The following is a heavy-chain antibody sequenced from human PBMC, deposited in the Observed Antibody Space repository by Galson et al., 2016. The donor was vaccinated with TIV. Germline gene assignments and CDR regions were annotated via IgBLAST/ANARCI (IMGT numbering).Heavy chain of an antibody. CDR2: INPNSGAT. D-gene: IGHD3-22*01. V-gene: IGHV1-2*06. J-gene: IGHJ4*02. CDR1: GYMFTAYF. CDR3: ARSYYYDSSAYYFDY. Sequence: SVKVSCKASGYMFTAYFIHWVRQAPGQGLEWMGRINPNSGATDYAQKFQGRVTMTRDTSISTAYMELSRLTYDDTAVYYCARSYYYDSSAYYFDYWGQGT.